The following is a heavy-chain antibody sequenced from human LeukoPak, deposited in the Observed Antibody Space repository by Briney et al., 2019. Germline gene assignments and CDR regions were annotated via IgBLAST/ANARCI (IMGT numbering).Heavy chain of an antibody. J-gene: IGHJ4*02. CDR3: ARGWGLIWSGLTDPYYFDY. Sequence: GSSVKVSCKASGGTFSSYAISWVRQAPGQGLEWMGWINPNSGGTNYAQKFQGRVTMTRDTSISTAYMELSRLRSDDTAVYYCARGWGLIWSGLTDPYYFDYWGQGTLVTVSS. CDR2: INPNSGGT. D-gene: IGHD3-3*01. CDR1: GGTFSSYA. V-gene: IGHV1-2*02.